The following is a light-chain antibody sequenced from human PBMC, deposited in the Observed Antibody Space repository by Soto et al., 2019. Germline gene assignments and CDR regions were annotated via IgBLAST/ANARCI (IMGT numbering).Light chain of an antibody. Sequence: GDRVTITCRASQTISTCMAWYQQKPXKXXXLXXXAASSLQSGVPSRFSGSGSGTDFTLTISSLQPEDFATYYCQQSYSTPSITFGQGKRLEIK. CDR2: AAS. CDR1: QTISTC. J-gene: IGKJ5*01. CDR3: QQSYSTPSIT. V-gene: IGKV1-39*01.